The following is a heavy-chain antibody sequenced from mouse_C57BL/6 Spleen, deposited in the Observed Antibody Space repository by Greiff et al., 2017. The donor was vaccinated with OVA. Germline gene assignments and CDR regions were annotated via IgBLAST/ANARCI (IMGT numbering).Heavy chain of an antibody. Sequence: EVKLQESGPGLVKPSQSLSLTCSVPGYSITSGYYWNWIRQFPGNKLEWMGYISYDGSNNYNPSLKNRISITRDTSKNQFFLKLNSVTTEDTATYYCARVEKGYDVWYFDVWGTGTTVTVSS. D-gene: IGHD2-2*01. V-gene: IGHV3-6*01. CDR1: GYSITSGYY. J-gene: IGHJ1*03. CDR3: ARVEKGYDVWYFDV. CDR2: ISYDGSN.